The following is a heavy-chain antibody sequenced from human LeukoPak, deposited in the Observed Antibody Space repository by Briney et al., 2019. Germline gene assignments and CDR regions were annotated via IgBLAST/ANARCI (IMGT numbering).Heavy chain of an antibody. Sequence: PGRSLRLSCAASGFTFSDYYMSWIRQAPGKGLEWVSYISSSSSYTNYADSVKGRFTISRDNAKNSLYLQMNSLRAEDTAVYYCARAGYCSSTSCYDLEYYFDYWGQGTLVTVSS. D-gene: IGHD2-2*03. CDR1: GFTFSDYY. V-gene: IGHV3-11*06. CDR2: ISSSSSYT. CDR3: ARAGYCSSTSCYDLEYYFDY. J-gene: IGHJ4*02.